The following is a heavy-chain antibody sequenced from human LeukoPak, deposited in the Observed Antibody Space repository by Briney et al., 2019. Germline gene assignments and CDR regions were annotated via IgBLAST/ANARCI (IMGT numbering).Heavy chain of an antibody. D-gene: IGHD3-10*01. CDR2: IYSGST. CDR1: GGSISSSSYY. J-gene: IGHJ5*02. CDR3: ARGRGDARGTSFDP. Sequence: PSETLSLTCTVSGGSISSSSYYWGWIRQPPGKGLEWIGSIYSGSTYYNPSLKSRVSISVDTSKNKFSLDLNSVSAADTAVYYCARGRGDARGTSFDPWGQGTLVTVSS. V-gene: IGHV4-39*07.